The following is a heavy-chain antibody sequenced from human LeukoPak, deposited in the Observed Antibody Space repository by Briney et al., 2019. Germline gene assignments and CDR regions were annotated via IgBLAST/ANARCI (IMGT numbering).Heavy chain of an antibody. Sequence: SVKVSCKASGGTFSSYAISWVRQAHGQGLEWMGRIIPIFGTANYAQTFQGRVTITTDESTSTAYMELSSLRSEDTAVYYCASSPSTPVNNWNYEEDRYYFDYWGQGTLVTVSS. CDR3: ASSPSTPVNNWNYEEDRYYFDY. V-gene: IGHV1-69*05. CDR1: GGTFSSYA. CDR2: IIPIFGTA. J-gene: IGHJ4*02. D-gene: IGHD1-7*01.